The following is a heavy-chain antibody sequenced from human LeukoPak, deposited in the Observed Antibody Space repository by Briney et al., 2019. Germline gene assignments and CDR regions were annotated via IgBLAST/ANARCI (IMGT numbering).Heavy chain of an antibody. Sequence: GGSLRLSCAASGFTVSSNYMSWVRQAPGKGLEWVSVIYSGGSTYYADSVKGRFTISRDNSKNTLYLQMNSLRAEDTAVYYCARATSLYYYGTDVWGQGTTVTVSS. J-gene: IGHJ6*02. CDR2: IYSGGST. CDR3: ARATSLYYYGTDV. V-gene: IGHV3-53*01. CDR1: GFTVSSNY.